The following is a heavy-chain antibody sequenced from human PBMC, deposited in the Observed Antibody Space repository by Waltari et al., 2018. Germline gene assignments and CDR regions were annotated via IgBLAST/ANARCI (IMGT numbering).Heavy chain of an antibody. Sequence: EVQLLESGGGLVQPGGSLRLSCAASGFTFSSYAMSWVRQASGKGLGWVSLIRGSGGNTYYADSVKGRVTISRDNSKNTLYLQMNRLRVDDTAVYYCVIRSRAADGKGYFDYWGQGTQVTVSS. V-gene: IGHV3-23*01. CDR1: GFTFSSYA. CDR3: VIRSRAADGKGYFDY. D-gene: IGHD6-13*01. J-gene: IGHJ4*02. CDR2: IRGSGGNT.